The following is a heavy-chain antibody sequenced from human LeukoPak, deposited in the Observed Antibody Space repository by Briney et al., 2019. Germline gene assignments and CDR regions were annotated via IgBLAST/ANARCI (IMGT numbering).Heavy chain of an antibody. CDR3: ACKVRRYWYFDL. CDR2: INPSGGNT. J-gene: IGHJ2*01. Sequence: ASVKVSCKASGYIFTSFYMHWVRQAPGQGLEWMGIINPSGGNTGYAQKFQGRVIMTRDTSTSTVYMELSRLRSEDTAVYYCACKVRRYWYFDLWGRGTLVTVSS. D-gene: IGHD2-2*01. CDR1: GYIFTSFY. V-gene: IGHV1-46*01.